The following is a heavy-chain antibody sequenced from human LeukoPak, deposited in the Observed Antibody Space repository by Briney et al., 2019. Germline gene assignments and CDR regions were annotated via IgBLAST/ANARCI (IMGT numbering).Heavy chain of an antibody. V-gene: IGHV3-23*01. J-gene: IGHJ4*02. D-gene: IGHD2-15*01. Sequence: PGGSLRLSCEASGFTFSNYAMNWVRQTPGKGLEWVSAISGSGGSTYYADSVKGRFTISRDNSKNTLYLQMNSLRAEDTAVYYCAKGVVVVPAKYYFDYWGQGTLVTVSS. CDR1: GFTFSNYA. CDR2: ISGSGGST. CDR3: AKGVVVVPAKYYFDY.